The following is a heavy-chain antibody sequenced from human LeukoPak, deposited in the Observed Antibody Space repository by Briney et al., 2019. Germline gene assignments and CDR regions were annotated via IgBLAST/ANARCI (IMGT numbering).Heavy chain of an antibody. CDR3: ARARDYDPPAFYYYYMDV. V-gene: IGHV4-59*01. CDR1: AASIRSYY. D-gene: IGHD4-17*01. J-gene: IGHJ6*03. CDR2: IYYSGST. Sequence: PSETLSLTSPVPAASIRSYYWSWIRQPPGKGLQWIGYIYYSGSTNYNPSLKSRVTLSVDTSKNQFSLKLSSVTAADTAVYYCARARDYDPPAFYYYYMDVWGKGTTVTVPS.